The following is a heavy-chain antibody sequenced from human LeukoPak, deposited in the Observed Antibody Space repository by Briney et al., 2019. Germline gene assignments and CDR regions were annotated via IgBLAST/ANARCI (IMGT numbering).Heavy chain of an antibody. Sequence: ASVKDSRKSSGYSFINYNIKWVRQAGGQGLECLGEMNPDSGDTVYGQKFRGRVTLTRNTSMMTAYMEIHNLRSEDTAIYYCARGRLGGLDSWGQGTLVTVSS. J-gene: IGHJ4*02. CDR3: ARGRLGGLDS. D-gene: IGHD6-25*01. CDR1: GYSFINYN. CDR2: MNPDSGDT. V-gene: IGHV1-8*01.